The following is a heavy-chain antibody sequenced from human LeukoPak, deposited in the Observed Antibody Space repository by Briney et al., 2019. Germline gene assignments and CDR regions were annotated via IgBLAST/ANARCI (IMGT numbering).Heavy chain of an antibody. CDR1: GFTFSSYA. V-gene: IGHV3-23*01. J-gene: IGHJ6*02. D-gene: IGHD3-16*02. CDR3: AKEGYDYVWGSYRYSPYYYGMDV. CDR2: ISGSGGST. Sequence: GGSLRLSCAASGFTFSSYAMSWVRQAPGKGLEWVSAISGSGGSTYYADSVKGRFTISRDNSKNTLYLQMNSLRAEDTAVYYCAKEGYDYVWGSYRYSPYYYGMDVWGQGTTVTVSS.